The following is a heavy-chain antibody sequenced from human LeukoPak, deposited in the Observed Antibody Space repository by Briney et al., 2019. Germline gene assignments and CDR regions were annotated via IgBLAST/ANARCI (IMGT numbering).Heavy chain of an antibody. CDR2: ISSSGSTI. V-gene: IGHV3-11*01. J-gene: IGHJ4*02. CDR1: GFTFSDYY. CDR3: ARTPHYDILTGYHDPYYFDY. Sequence: GGSLRLSCAASGFTFSDYYMSWIRQAPGKGLEWVSYISSSGSTIYYADSVKGRFTISRDNAKNSLYLQMNSLRAEDTAVYYCARTPHYDILTGYHDPYYFDYWGQGTLVTVSS. D-gene: IGHD3-9*01.